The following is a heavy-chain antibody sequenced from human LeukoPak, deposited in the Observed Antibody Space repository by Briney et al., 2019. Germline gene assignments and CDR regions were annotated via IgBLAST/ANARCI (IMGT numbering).Heavy chain of an antibody. J-gene: IGHJ2*01. D-gene: IGHD4-23*01. Sequence: ASVNVSFKASGYTFTVYYMHWVRQAPGQGLEWMGWINPNSGGTNYAQKFQGRVTMTRDTSISTAYMQLSRLRSDDTAVYYCARDAPNSSSSWYFDLWGRGTLVTVSS. V-gene: IGHV1-2*02. CDR1: GYTFTVYY. CDR2: INPNSGGT. CDR3: ARDAPNSSSSWYFDL.